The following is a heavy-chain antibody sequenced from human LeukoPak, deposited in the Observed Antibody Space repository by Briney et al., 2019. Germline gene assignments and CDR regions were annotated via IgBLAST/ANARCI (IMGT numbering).Heavy chain of an antibody. CDR2: IVVGSGNT. CDR1: GFTFSNSA. V-gene: IGHV1-58*01. Sequence: SVKVSCKAPGFTFSNSAVQWVRQARGQRLEWIGWIVVGSGNTNYAQKFQERVTITRDMSKSTAYMELSSLRSEDTAVYYCTSDPTFYSGRYCFDYWGQGTLVTVSS. CDR3: TSDPTFYSGRYCFDY. J-gene: IGHJ4*02. D-gene: IGHD1-26*01.